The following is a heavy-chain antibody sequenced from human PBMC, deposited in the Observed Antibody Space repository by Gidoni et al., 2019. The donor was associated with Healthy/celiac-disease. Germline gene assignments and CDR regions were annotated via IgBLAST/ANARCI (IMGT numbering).Heavy chain of an antibody. CDR3: ARADEHIVVVTAIHAFDI. J-gene: IGHJ3*02. V-gene: IGHV3-7*01. CDR1: GSTFSSYW. CDR2: IKQDGSEK. Sequence: EVQLVESGGGLVQPGGSLRLSCAASGSTFSSYWMSWVRQAPGKGLEWVANIKQDGSEKYYVDSVKGRFTISRDNAKNSLYLQMNSLRAEDTAVYYCARADEHIVVVTAIHAFDIWGQGTMVTVSS. D-gene: IGHD2-21*02.